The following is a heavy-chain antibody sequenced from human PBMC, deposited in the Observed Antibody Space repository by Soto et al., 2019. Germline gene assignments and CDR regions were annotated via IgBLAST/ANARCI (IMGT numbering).Heavy chain of an antibody. D-gene: IGHD3-16*02. CDR2: IYYSGST. CDR3: ARDGYRGDNRFDP. J-gene: IGHJ5*02. Sequence: PSETLSLTCTVSGGSISSGDYYWSWIRQPPGKGLEWIGYIYYSGSTYYTPSLKSRVAISVDTSKNQFSLKLSSVTAADTAVYYCARDGYRGDNRFDPWGQGTLVTVSS. V-gene: IGHV4-30-4*01. CDR1: GGSISSGDYY.